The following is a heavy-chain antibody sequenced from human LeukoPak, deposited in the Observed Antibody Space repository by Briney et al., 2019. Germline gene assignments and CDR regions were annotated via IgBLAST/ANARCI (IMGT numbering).Heavy chain of an antibody. CDR3: AKDSRGANFFGDFDY. V-gene: IGHV3-33*06. J-gene: IGHJ4*02. D-gene: IGHD3-10*01. CDR1: GFTFSLYG. Sequence: GRSLRLSCAASGFTFSLYGMHWVRQAPGKGLEWVALISNDGSKTYYADSVKGRFTIPRDNSKNTVYLQVSSLRADDTAVYYCAKDSRGANFFGDFDYWGQGTLVTVSS. CDR2: ISNDGSKT.